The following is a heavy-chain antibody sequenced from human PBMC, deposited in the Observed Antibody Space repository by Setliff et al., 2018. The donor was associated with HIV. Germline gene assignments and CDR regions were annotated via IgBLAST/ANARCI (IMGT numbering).Heavy chain of an antibody. J-gene: IGHJ4*02. CDR3: ARPRGNDYAGSGFDN. CDR2: LYPSDSDA. Sequence: PGESLKISCKTSGYDFATYWIGWVRQMPGKGLEWMGVLYPSDSDAIYSPTFQGRVTISADKATNTAYLQWTTLKASDSAMYYCARPRGNDYAGSGFDNWGQGTLVTVSS. V-gene: IGHV5-51*01. D-gene: IGHD2-2*01. CDR1: GYDFATYW.